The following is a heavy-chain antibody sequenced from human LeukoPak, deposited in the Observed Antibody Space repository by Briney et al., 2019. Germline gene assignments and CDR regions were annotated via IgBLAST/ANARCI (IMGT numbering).Heavy chain of an antibody. J-gene: IGHJ4*02. Sequence: PSETLSLTCAVYGGSSSGYYWSWIRQPPGKGLEWIGEINHSGSTNYNPPLKSRVTISVDTSKNQFSLKLSSVTAADTAVYYCARGQQKVDYWGQGTLVTVSS. V-gene: IGHV4-34*01. CDR2: INHSGST. CDR3: ARGQQKVDY. CDR1: GGSSSGYY.